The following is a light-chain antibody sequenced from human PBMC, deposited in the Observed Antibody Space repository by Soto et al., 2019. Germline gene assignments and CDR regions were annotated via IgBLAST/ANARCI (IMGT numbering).Light chain of an antibody. V-gene: IGKV3-11*01. CDR2: DAS. J-gene: IGKJ1*01. CDR3: QQRSNWPWT. Sequence: EIFLTQSPATLSLSTGDRATLSCRASQSVSSDLVWYQQKPGQAPRLLIYDASNRANGIPARFSGGGSGTDFTLTISSLEPEDFAVYYCQQRSNWPWTFGQGTKVDIK. CDR1: QSVSSD.